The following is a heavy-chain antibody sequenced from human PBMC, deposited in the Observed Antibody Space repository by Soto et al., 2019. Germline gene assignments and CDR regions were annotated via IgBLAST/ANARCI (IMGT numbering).Heavy chain of an antibody. J-gene: IGHJ5*02. D-gene: IGHD1-1*01. CDR1: GDTFTCNA. Sequence: ASVKVSCKASGDTFTCNALYCVRHAPGQGLEWVGWISGYDGNTDYAHKFRGRVTMTTDTSTNTAYMDLRSLRSDDTAVYYCARHNSQWPNWFAPRGQGTPVTVSS. V-gene: IGHV1-18*01. CDR2: ISGYDGNT. CDR3: ARHNSQWPNWFAP.